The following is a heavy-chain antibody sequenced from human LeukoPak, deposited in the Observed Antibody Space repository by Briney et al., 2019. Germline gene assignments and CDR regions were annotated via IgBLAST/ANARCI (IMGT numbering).Heavy chain of an antibody. CDR3: AKPVVVAATTNWFDP. D-gene: IGHD2-15*01. CDR1: GLTFSSYG. V-gene: IGHV3-30*18. Sequence: GGSLRLSCAASGLTFSSYGMHGVRQAPGKGLEWVAVISYEGSNKYYADSVKDRFTISRDNSKNTLYLQMNSLRAEDTAVYYCAKPVVVAATTNWFDPWGQGTLVTVSS. J-gene: IGHJ5*02. CDR2: ISYEGSNK.